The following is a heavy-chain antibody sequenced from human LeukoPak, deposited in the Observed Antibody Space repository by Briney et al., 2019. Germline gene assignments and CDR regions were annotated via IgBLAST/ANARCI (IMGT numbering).Heavy chain of an antibody. CDR2: ISSSGSTI. J-gene: IGHJ4*02. CDR3: ARDLSSGWYLSSASYYFDY. Sequence: GGSLRLSCAASGFTFSSYEMNWVRHAPGKGLVGVSYISSSGSTIYYADSVKGRFTISRDNAKNSLYLQMNSRRAEDTAVYYCARDLSSGWYLSSASYYFDYWGQGTLVTVSS. V-gene: IGHV3-48*03. CDR1: GFTFSSYE. D-gene: IGHD6-19*01.